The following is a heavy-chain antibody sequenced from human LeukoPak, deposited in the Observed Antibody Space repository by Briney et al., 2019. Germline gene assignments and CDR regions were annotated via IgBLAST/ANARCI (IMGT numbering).Heavy chain of an antibody. V-gene: IGHV1-69*06. Sequence: SVKVSCKASGGTFSSYAISWVRQAHGQGLEWMGGIIPIFGTANYAYKFQGRVTITAAKSTSTAYMELSSLKSTDTAVYNCARDPLRITMVRGASGYYMDVWGKATTVTVSS. CDR1: GGTFSSYA. CDR3: ARDPLRITMVRGASGYYMDV. D-gene: IGHD3-10*01. CDR2: IIPIFGTA. J-gene: IGHJ6*03.